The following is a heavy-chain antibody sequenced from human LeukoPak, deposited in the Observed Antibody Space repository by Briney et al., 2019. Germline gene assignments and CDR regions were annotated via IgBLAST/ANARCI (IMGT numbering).Heavy chain of an antibody. D-gene: IGHD4-17*01. Sequence: ASVKVSCKASGYTFTRYGISWVRQAPGQGLEWVGWISAYNGKRNYAQNVQGRVTMTTDTSTSTAYMELTSLRSDDTAVYYCARRGDYGNNGLAFFDYWGQGTLVTVTS. CDR2: ISAYNGKR. J-gene: IGHJ4*02. V-gene: IGHV1-18*01. CDR3: ARRGDYGNNGLAFFDY. CDR1: GYTFTRYG.